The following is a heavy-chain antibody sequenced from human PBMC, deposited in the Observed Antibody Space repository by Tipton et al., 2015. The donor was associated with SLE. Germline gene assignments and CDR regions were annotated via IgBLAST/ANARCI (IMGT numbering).Heavy chain of an antibody. V-gene: IGHV4-34*01. CDR2: INHSGST. CDR1: GGSFSGYY. J-gene: IGHJ1*01. D-gene: IGHD3-10*01. Sequence: TLSLTCAVYGGSFSGYYWNWIRQPPGKGLEWIGEINHSGSTNYNPSLKSRVTISVDTSKNQFSLKLSSVTAADTAVYYCARGSIRTMVRGVTGLSHWGQGTLVTVSS. CDR3: ARGSIRTMVRGVTGLSH.